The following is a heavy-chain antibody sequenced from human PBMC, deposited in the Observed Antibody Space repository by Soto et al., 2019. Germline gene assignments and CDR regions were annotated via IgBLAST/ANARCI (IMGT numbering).Heavy chain of an antibody. V-gene: IGHV1-46*01. D-gene: IGHD2-21*02. Sequence: ASVKVSCKASGYTFTNYYLQWVRQAPGQGLEWMGIINPSGGHTSYAQKFHGRVTMTSDMSTSTVYMELSSLRSEDTAVYYCAKAQSVVVETAFGLDPFDLWGQGTMVTVSS. CDR3: AKAQSVVVETAFGLDPFDL. CDR2: INPSGGHT. J-gene: IGHJ3*01. CDR1: GYTFTNYY.